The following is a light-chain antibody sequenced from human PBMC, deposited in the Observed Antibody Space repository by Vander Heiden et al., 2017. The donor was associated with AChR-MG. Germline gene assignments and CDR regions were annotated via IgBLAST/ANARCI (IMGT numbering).Light chain of an antibody. CDR1: SSNIGAGQD. J-gene: IGLJ3*02. Sequence: QSVLTQPPSVSGAPGQRVTISCPRSSSNIGAGQDVHWYRQVPGKAPKLLSEGNSNRPSGVPGRFSGSKSGTSAYLAITGLQAEDEADYDCHSYDSSLRGSVFGGGTELTV. V-gene: IGLV1-40*01. CDR2: GNS. CDR3: HSYDSSLRGSV.